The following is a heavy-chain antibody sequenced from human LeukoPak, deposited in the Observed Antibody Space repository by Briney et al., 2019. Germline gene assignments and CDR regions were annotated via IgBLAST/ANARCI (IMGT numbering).Heavy chain of an antibody. V-gene: IGHV4-39*01. CDR1: GGSISSSSYS. CDR3: ARRLSSSWSEDNWFDP. D-gene: IGHD6-13*01. Sequence: SETLSLTCTVSGGSISSSSYSWGWIRQPPGKGLEWIGSIYYSGSTYYNPSLKSRVTISLDTSKNQFSLKLSSVTAADTAVYYCARRLSSSWSEDNWFDPWGQGTLVTVSS. J-gene: IGHJ5*02. CDR2: IYYSGST.